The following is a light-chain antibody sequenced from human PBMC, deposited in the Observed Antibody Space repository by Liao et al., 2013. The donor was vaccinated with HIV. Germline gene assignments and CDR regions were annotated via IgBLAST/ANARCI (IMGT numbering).Light chain of an antibody. CDR3: QVWDSSSDHYV. Sequence: SYELTQPPSVSVAPGQTASITCGGDYIGSKSVHWYQQKPGQAPVLVIYYDSDRPSGIPERFSGSNSGNTATLTISRVEAGDEADYYCQVWDSSSDHYVFGTGTKVTVL. J-gene: IGLJ1*01. CDR1: YIGSKS. V-gene: IGLV3-21*01. CDR2: YDS.